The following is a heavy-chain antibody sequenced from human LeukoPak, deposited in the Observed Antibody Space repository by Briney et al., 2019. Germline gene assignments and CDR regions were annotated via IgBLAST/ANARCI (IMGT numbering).Heavy chain of an antibody. CDR1: GFTFNIYS. CDR3: ARGRAIAARDY. J-gene: IGHJ4*02. D-gene: IGHD6-6*01. Sequence: GGSLRLSCTASGFTFNIYSMSWVRQAPGKGLEWVSSISSSSSSIYYADSLKGQFTISRDNAKNSLYLQMNNLRAEDTAFYYCARGRAIAARDYWGQGTLVTVSS. CDR2: ISSSSSSI. V-gene: IGHV3-21*04.